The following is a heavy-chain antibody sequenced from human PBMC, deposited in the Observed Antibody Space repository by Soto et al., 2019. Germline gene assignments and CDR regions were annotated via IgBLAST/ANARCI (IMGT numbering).Heavy chain of an antibody. CDR2: IKSQSGGGTI. D-gene: IGHD2-8*01. V-gene: IGHV3-15*01. J-gene: IGHJ4*02. CDR3: TTVVLMLYGGAHSAH. Sequence: EVQLVESGGGLVKPGGSLRLSCAGSGFTFTNAWMSWVRLAPGKGLEWIGRIKSQSGGGTIDYAAPVKGRFAISRDHSQNTLFLQMNSLRPEDTGVYYCTTVVLMLYGGAHSAHWGQGTLVTVSS. CDR1: GFTFTNAW.